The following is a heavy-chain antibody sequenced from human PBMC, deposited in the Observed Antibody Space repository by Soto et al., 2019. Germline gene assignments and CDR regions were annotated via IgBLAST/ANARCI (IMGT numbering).Heavy chain of an antibody. CDR1: GFTFSSYG. D-gene: IGHD5-12*01. Sequence: GGSLRLSCAASGFTFSSYGMHWVRQAPGKGLEWVAVIWYDGSNKYYADSVKGRFTISRDNSKNTLYLQMNSLRAEDTAVYYCARDRKNSGYAYRGMDVWGQGTTVTFSS. J-gene: IGHJ6*02. V-gene: IGHV3-33*01. CDR2: IWYDGSNK. CDR3: ARDRKNSGYAYRGMDV.